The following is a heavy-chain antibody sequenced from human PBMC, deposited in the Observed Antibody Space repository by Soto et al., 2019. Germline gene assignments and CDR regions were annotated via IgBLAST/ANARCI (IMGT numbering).Heavy chain of an antibody. D-gene: IGHD2-2*01. CDR3: ARESRRFFDC. Sequence: SQTLSLTCAISGDSVSSNSAAWNWIRQSPSRGLEWLGRTYYRSKWYNDYAVSVKSRITINPDTSNNQVVLTMTNMDPVDTATYYCARESRRFFDCWGQGTLVTVSS. CDR2: TYYRSKWYN. J-gene: IGHJ4*02. CDR1: GDSVSSNSAA. V-gene: IGHV6-1*01.